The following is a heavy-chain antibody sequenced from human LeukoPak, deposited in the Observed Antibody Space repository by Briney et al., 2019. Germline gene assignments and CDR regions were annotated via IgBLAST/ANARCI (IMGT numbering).Heavy chain of an antibody. V-gene: IGHV4-34*01. CDR2: INHSGST. Sequence: SETLSLTCTVSGGSINSGYNYWSWIRQPPGKGLKWIGEINHSGSTNYNPSLKSRVTISVDTSKNQFSLKLSSVTAADTAVYYCARADLQVPAAVGLDYWGQGTLVTVSS. CDR1: GGSINSGYNY. CDR3: ARADLQVPAAVGLDY. D-gene: IGHD2-2*01. J-gene: IGHJ4*02.